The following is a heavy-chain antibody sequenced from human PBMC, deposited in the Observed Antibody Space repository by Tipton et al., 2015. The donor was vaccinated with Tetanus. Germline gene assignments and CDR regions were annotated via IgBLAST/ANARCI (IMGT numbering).Heavy chain of an antibody. D-gene: IGHD3-22*01. Sequence: SLRLSCTASGFTFRNYDLNWVRRAPGKGLEWVSSVTSSGSDLYYADSVKGRFTISRDNAGNSLFLHMNSLKVADTAVYYCARLYDSSGYRGYWGQGTQVTVSS. CDR2: VTSSGSDL. J-gene: IGHJ4*02. CDR3: ARLYDSSGYRGY. CDR1: GFTFRNYD. V-gene: IGHV3-21*06.